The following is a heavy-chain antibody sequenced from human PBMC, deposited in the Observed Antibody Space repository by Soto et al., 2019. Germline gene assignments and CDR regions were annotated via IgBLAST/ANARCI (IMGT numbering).Heavy chain of an antibody. V-gene: IGHV1-69*13. CDR3: ARGPRGRENWFDP. J-gene: IGHJ5*02. CDR2: IIPIFGTA. D-gene: IGHD2-15*01. Sequence: SVEVSFKASSGTFRSYAISWVRQAPGQGLEWMGGIIPIFGTANYAQKFQGRVTITADESTSTAYMELSSLRSEDTAVYYCARGPRGRENWFDPWGQGTLVTVYS. CDR1: SGTFRSYA.